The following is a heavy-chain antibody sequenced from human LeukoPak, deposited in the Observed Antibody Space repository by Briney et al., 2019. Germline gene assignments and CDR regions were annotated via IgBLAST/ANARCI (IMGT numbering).Heavy chain of an antibody. CDR3: ARANRVSLYYFDY. CDR2: IYYSGST. D-gene: IGHD5/OR15-5a*01. Sequence: SETLSLTCSVSGDSISSTSYYWGWIRQPPGKGLEWIGSIYYSGSTYYNPSLKSRVTISVDTSKNQFSLKLSSVTAADTAVYYCARANRVSLYYFDYWGQGTLVTVSS. V-gene: IGHV4-39*07. CDR1: GDSISSTSYY. J-gene: IGHJ4*02.